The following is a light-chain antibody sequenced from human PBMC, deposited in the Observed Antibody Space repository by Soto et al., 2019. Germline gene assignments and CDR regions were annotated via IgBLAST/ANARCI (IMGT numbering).Light chain of an antibody. CDR2: EVS. CDR1: SSDVGGYDY. J-gene: IGLJ3*02. CDR3: FSYRSSSTLGV. Sequence: QSALTQPASVSRSPGQSITISCTGTSSDVGGYDYVSWYQHHPGKAPKLMIYEVSNRPSGVSNRFSGSRSGNAASLSISGLQAEDEADYYCFSYRSSSTLGVFGGGTKLTVL. V-gene: IGLV2-14*01.